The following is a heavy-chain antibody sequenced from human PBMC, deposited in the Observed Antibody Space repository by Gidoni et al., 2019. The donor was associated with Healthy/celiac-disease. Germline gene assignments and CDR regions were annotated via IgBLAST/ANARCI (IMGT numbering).Heavy chain of an antibody. D-gene: IGHD3-3*01. CDR3: ARRFDDFWSGPTGFDAFDI. V-gene: IGHV1-18*01. CDR1: GYTFTSYG. CDR2: ISAYNGNT. J-gene: IGHJ3*02. Sequence: QVQLVQSGAEVKKPGASVKVSCKASGYTFTSYGISWVRQAPGQGLEWMGWISAYNGNTNYAQKLQGRVTMTTDTSTSTAYMELRSLRSDDTAVYYCARRFDDFWSGPTGFDAFDIWGQGTMVTVSS.